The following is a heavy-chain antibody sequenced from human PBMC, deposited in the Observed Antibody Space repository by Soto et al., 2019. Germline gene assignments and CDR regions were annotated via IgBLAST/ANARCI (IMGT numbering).Heavy chain of an antibody. CDR1: GFTFSDYY. Sequence: GGSLRLSCAASGFTFSDYYMSWIRQAPGKGLEWVSYISSSGSTIYYADSVKGRFTISRDNAKNSLYLQMNSLRAEDTAVYYCASRKKGSIFGVVIYYFDYWGQGTLVIVSS. CDR2: ISSSGSTI. J-gene: IGHJ4*02. CDR3: ASRKKGSIFGVVIYYFDY. V-gene: IGHV3-11*01. D-gene: IGHD3-3*01.